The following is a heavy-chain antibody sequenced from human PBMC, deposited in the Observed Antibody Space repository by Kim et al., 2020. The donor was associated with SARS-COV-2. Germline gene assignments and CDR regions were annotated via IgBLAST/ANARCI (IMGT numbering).Heavy chain of an antibody. J-gene: IGHJ3*02. V-gene: IGHV5-51*01. CDR3: ARLGGGSTVDAFDI. D-gene: IGHD3-16*01. Sequence: PPLQGRVTISADKYISTAYLQWSSLKATDTAMYYCARLGGGSTVDAFDIWGQGTMVTVSS.